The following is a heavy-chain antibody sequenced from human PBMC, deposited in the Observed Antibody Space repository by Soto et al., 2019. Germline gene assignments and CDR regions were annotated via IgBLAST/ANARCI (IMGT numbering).Heavy chain of an antibody. CDR3: ARGRQYGYYVDY. V-gene: IGHV3-74*01. J-gene: IGHJ4*02. Sequence: EVQLVESGGGLVQPGGSLRLSCAASGFTFSSYWMHWVRQAPGKGLVWVSRINGDGSSTNYADSVKGRFTISRENAKNTVYLQMNSLRAEDTAVYYCARGRQYGYYVDYWGQGTLVTVSS. CDR2: INGDGSST. CDR1: GFTFSSYW. D-gene: IGHD3-10*01.